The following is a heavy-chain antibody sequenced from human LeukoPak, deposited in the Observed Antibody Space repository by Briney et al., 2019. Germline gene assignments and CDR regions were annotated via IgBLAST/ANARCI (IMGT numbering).Heavy chain of an antibody. J-gene: IGHJ4*02. V-gene: IGHV3-30*01. D-gene: IGHD4-11*01. CDR2: ISYDGNNK. Sequence: GRSLRLSCAASGFTFSSYAMHWVRQAPGKGLERVADISYDGNNKYYADSVKGRFTISRDNSKNTLYLQMNSLRAEDTAVYYCAREWTTGFDYWGQGTLVTVSS. CDR3: AREWTTGFDY. CDR1: GFTFSSYA.